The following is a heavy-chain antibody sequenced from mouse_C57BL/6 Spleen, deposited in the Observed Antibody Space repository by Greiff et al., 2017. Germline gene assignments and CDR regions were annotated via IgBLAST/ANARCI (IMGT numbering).Heavy chain of an antibody. V-gene: IGHV5-17*01. Sequence: EVHLVESGGGLVKPGGSLKLSCAASGFNFSDYGMHWVRQAPEKGLEWVAYISSGNRNIYYADTVKGRFTISRDNAKNTLFLQMTSLRSEDTAMYYCAWDVYFGCWGQGATLTVA. CDR3: AWDVYFGC. CDR1: GFNFSDYG. CDR2: ISSGNRNI. J-gene: IGHJ2*01.